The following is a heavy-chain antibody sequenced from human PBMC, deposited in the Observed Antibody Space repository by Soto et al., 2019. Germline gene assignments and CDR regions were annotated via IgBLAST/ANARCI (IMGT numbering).Heavy chain of an antibody. Sequence: GGSLRLSCLASGFTFSDYAMTWVRHVPGRGLEWVASLDGAGGSTYYADSVRGRFTISRDNSQNTLFLQMKRLTVDDTAIYYCAAPRDEYGSGVSWFTYGMDIWGQGTRSPSP. J-gene: IGHJ6*02. D-gene: IGHD3-10*01. V-gene: IGHV3-23*01. CDR2: LDGAGGST. CDR3: AAPRDEYGSGVSWFTYGMDI. CDR1: GFTFSDYA.